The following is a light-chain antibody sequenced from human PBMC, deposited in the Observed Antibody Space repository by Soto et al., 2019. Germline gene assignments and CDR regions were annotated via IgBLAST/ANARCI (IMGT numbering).Light chain of an antibody. CDR1: QGIGST. CDR3: QQYSNWPRT. Sequence: EIVLTQSPGTLSLSPGERAPLSCRASQGIGSTLAWYQQKPGQTPKLLIYDASTRATGVPARFSGSGSGTEFTLTITSLHSEDFAVYFCQQYSNWPRTFGQGTRLEIK. CDR2: DAS. J-gene: IGKJ5*01. V-gene: IGKV3-15*01.